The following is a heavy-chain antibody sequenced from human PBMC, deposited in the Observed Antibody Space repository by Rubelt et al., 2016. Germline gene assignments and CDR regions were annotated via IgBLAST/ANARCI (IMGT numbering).Heavy chain of an antibody. CDR2: MSYSGNT. J-gene: IGHJ3*01. CDR3: VRHSDNGGQMAFDV. V-gene: IGHV4-59*08. D-gene: IGHD4-23*01. Sequence: PGEGLEWIGIMSYSGNTNYNPSLKSRVTMSVDTSKNQFSLRLSSVTAADTAVFYCVRHSDNGGQMAFDVWGQGTLVIVSS.